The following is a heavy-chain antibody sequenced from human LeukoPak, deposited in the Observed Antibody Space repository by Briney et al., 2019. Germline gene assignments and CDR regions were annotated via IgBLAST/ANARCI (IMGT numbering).Heavy chain of an antibody. D-gene: IGHD5-12*01. V-gene: IGHV3-30*18. J-gene: IGHJ4*02. CDR3: AKDRTAGYDGLVDY. Sequence: GRSLRLSCAASGFTFSNYGMHWVRQAPGKGLEWVAVISYDGSNKYYTDSVRGRFTISRDNSKNTLYLQMNSLRAEDTAVYDCAKDRTAGYDGLVDYWGQGTLSPSPQ. CDR2: ISYDGSNK. CDR1: GFTFSNYG.